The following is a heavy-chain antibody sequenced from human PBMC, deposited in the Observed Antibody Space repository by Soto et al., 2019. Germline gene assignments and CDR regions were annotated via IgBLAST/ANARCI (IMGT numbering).Heavy chain of an antibody. J-gene: IGHJ5*02. CDR3: ARDHAGSRWFDP. CDR1: GGSISSYY. CDR2: IYYSGST. Sequence: SESLSLTCTVSGGSISSYYWSWIRQPPGKGLEWIGYIYYSGSTNYNPSLKSRVTISVDTSKNQFSLKLSSVTAADTAVYYCARDHAGSRWFDPWGQGTLVTVS. D-gene: IGHD6-6*01. V-gene: IGHV4-59*01.